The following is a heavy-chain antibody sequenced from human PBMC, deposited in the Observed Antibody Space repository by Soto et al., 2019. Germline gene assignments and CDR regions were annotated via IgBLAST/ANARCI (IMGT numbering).Heavy chain of an antibody. D-gene: IGHD3-3*01. V-gene: IGHV3-21*01. Sequence: EVQLVESGGGLVKPGGSLRLSCAASGFTFSSYSMNWVRQAPGEGLEWVSSISSSRSYIYYADSVKGRFTISRDNAKNSRYLQMNSLRAEDTAVYYCARSWNYYYYYGMDVWGQGTTVTVSS. J-gene: IGHJ6*02. CDR2: ISSSRSYI. CDR1: GFTFSSYS. CDR3: ARSWNYYYYYGMDV.